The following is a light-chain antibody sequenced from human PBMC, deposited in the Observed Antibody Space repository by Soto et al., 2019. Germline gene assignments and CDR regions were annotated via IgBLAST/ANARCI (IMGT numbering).Light chain of an antibody. CDR2: EVS. J-gene: IGLJ2*01. Sequence: QSALAQPASVSGSPGQSITISCTGTSSDVGGYNYVSWYQQHPGKAPKLMIYEVSNRPSGVSNRFSGSKSGNTASLTISGLQAEDEADYYCSSYTSSSTLLFXGGTQLTVL. CDR1: SSDVGGYNY. CDR3: SSYTSSSTLL. V-gene: IGLV2-14*01.